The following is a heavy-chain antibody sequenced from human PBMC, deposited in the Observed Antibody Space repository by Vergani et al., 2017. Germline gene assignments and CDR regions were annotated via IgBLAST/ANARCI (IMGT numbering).Heavy chain of an antibody. V-gene: IGHV4-30-2*01. CDR1: GGSISSGDYS. CDR2: IYHSGST. Sequence: QLQLQESGSGLVKPSQTLSLTCAVSGGSISSGDYSWSWIRQPPGKGLEWIGYIYHSGSTYYNPSLKSRVTISVDRSKNQFSLKLSSVTAADTAVYYCATKGGYGDYYYFDYWGQGTLVTVSS. CDR3: ATKGGYGDYYYFDY. J-gene: IGHJ4*02. D-gene: IGHD4-17*01.